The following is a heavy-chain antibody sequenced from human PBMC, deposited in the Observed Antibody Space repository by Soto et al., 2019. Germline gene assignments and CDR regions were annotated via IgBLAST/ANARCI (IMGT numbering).Heavy chain of an antibody. Sequence: GGSLRLSCSASGFTFSSYAMRWVRQAPGKGLEYVSAISSNGCSTYYADSVKGRFTISRDNSKNTLYLQMSSLRAEDTAVYYCVKGTGYSSSLPTPRQNSPLDYWGQGTLVTVSS. J-gene: IGHJ4*02. V-gene: IGHV3-64D*06. D-gene: IGHD6-13*01. CDR3: VKGTGYSSSLPTPRQNSPLDY. CDR2: ISSNGCST. CDR1: GFTFSSYA.